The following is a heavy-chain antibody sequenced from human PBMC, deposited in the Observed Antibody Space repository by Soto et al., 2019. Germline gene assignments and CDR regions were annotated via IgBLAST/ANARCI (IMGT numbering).Heavy chain of an antibody. CDR1: GGSFSGYY. V-gene: IGHV4-34*01. Sequence: SETLSLTCAVYGGSFSGYYWSWIRQPPGKGLEWIGEINHSGSTNYNPSLKSRVTISVDTSRNQFSLKLSSVTAADTAVYYCASTWRPHWYFDLWGRGTLVTVSS. J-gene: IGHJ2*01. CDR2: INHSGST. CDR3: ASTWRPHWYFDL. D-gene: IGHD3-16*01.